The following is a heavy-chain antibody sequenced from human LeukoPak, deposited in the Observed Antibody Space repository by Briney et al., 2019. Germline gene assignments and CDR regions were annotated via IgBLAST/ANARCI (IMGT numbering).Heavy chain of an antibody. Sequence: ASVKVSCKASGYTFTGYYMHWVRQAPGQGLEWMGWINPNSGGTNYAQKFQGRVTMTRDTSISTAYMELSRLRSDDTAVYYCARKADTAMVVFNYWGQGTLVTVSS. J-gene: IGHJ4*02. CDR2: INPNSGGT. CDR3: ARKADTAMVVFNY. V-gene: IGHV1-2*02. D-gene: IGHD5-18*01. CDR1: GYTFTGYY.